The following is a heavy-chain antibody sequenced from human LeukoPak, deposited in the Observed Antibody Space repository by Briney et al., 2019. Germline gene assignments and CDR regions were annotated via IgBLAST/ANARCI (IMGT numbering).Heavy chain of an antibody. Sequence: SETLFLTCTVSGYSISGGYYWGWIRQPPGKGLEWIGSIYHSGSTYYNPSLKSRVTISVDTSKNQFSLKLSSVTAADTAVYYCARDGGSRAYYGMDVWGQGTTVTVSS. J-gene: IGHJ6*02. CDR1: GYSISGGYY. D-gene: IGHD2-15*01. V-gene: IGHV4-38-2*02. CDR2: IYHSGST. CDR3: ARDGGSRAYYGMDV.